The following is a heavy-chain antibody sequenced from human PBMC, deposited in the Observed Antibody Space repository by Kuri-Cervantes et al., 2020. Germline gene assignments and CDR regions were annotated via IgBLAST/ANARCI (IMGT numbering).Heavy chain of an antibody. J-gene: IGHJ4*02. V-gene: IGHV4-4*02. CDR1: GFSLSNARMG. D-gene: IGHD2-15*01. CDR2: INHSGST. CDR3: ARYTYCSTGRCYEDY. Sequence: SGPTLVKPTETLTLTCTVSGFSLSNARMGVSWIRQPPGKGLEWIGEINHSGSTNYNPSLKSRVTISIDTSKNQFSLRLSSVTAADTAVYYCARYTYCSTGRCYEDYWGQGTLVTVSS.